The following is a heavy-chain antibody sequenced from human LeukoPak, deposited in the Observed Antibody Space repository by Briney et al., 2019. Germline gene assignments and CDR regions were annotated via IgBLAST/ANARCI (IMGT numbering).Heavy chain of an antibody. CDR2: MNADGSEK. V-gene: IGHV3-7*03. J-gene: IGHJ4*02. CDR1: GFGFSNYW. D-gene: IGHD6-19*01. Sequence: GGSLRLSCAASGFGFSNYWMSWVRQAPGKGLEWVANMNADGSEKNYFDSVKGRFTISRDNAQDSLYLQMNSLRAEDTAVYYCASPPVAGRCWGQGTLVTVSS. CDR3: ASPPVAGRC.